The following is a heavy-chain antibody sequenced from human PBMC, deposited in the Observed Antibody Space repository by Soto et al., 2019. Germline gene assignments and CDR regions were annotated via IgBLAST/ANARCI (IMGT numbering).Heavy chain of an antibody. J-gene: IGHJ3*02. V-gene: IGHV3-66*01. CDR1: GFTVSSNY. Sequence: QAGGSLRLSCAASGFTVSSNYMSWVRQAPGKGLEWVSVLYSGGSTYYADSVKGRFTISRDNSENTLYLQMNSLRAEDTAVFYCASGYCSGGGCYPYAFDIWGQGTMVTVSS. CDR3: ASGYCSGGGCYPYAFDI. D-gene: IGHD2-15*01. CDR2: LYSGGST.